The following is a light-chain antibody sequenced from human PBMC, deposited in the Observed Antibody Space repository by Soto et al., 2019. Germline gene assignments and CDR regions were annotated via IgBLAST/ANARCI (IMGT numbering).Light chain of an antibody. J-gene: IGLJ1*01. V-gene: IGLV1-40*01. Sequence: QSVLTQPPSVCGAPGHRVTRSCTGSSSNIGAGYDVHWYQQLPGTAPKLLIYSNKNRPSGVPDRHSGSRSGTSASLAIAGLQAEDEADYYCQSYDSSLSGYVFGTGTKLTVL. CDR3: QSYDSSLSGYV. CDR2: SNK. CDR1: SSNIGAGYD.